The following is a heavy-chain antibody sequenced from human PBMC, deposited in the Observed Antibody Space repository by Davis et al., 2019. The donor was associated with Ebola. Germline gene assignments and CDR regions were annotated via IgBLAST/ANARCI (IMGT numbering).Heavy chain of an antibody. J-gene: IGHJ5*02. CDR1: GYTFTSYA. D-gene: IGHD3-10*01. CDR2: IIPILGTA. V-gene: IGHV1-69*13. Sequence: SVKVSCKASGYTFTSYAISWVRQAPGQGLEWMGGIIPILGTANYAQKFQGRVTITADESTSTAYMELSSLRSEDTAVYYCARDLGEIVLRGWFDPWGQGTLVTVSS. CDR3: ARDLGEIVLRGWFDP.